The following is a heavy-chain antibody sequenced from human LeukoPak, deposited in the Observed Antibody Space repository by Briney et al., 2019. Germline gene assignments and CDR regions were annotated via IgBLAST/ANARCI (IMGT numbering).Heavy chain of an antibody. V-gene: IGHV3-33*01. J-gene: IGHJ1*01. CDR3: ATGGNFYYSH. CDR2: AYGDGSSQ. CDR1: GFPFSGYG. Sequence: GGSLRLSCAASGFPFSGYGMHWVRQAPGKGLEWVAVAYGDGSSQYYADSVKGRFSISKDISKNTLSLQMNSLRAEDTAVYSCATGGNFYYSHWGQGALVTVSS. D-gene: IGHD4-11*01.